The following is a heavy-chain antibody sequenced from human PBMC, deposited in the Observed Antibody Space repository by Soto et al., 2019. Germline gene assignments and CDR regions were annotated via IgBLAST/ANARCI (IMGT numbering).Heavy chain of an antibody. CDR3: ARDREPDGIWTFDS. Sequence: GGSLRLSCAAFGFTLDKYTMGWVRQAPGKGLEWVAESFSSGGTQYADSVRGRFTISRDNSRNMVFLQMNGLRVEDTALYYCARDREPDGIWTFDSWGQGALVTVSS. D-gene: IGHD3-9*01. CDR2: SFSSGGT. V-gene: IGHV3-53*01. CDR1: GFTLDKYT. J-gene: IGHJ4*02.